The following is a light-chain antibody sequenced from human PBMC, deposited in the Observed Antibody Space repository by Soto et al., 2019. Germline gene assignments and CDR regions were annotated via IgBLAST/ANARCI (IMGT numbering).Light chain of an antibody. CDR3: QQANSFPET. CDR1: QSISSW. J-gene: IGKJ1*01. CDR2: DAS. V-gene: IGKV1-12*01. Sequence: DIQMTQSPSSRSASVGDRVTITCRASQSISSWLAWYQQKPGKVPKLLIYDASNLQSGVPSRFSGSGSRTDFTLTISSLQPEDFATYYCQQANSFPETFGQGTKVDIK.